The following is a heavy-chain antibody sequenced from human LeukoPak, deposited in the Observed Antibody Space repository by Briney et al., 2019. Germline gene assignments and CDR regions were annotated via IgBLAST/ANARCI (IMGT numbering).Heavy chain of an antibody. CDR3: AKGYRGNYDY. D-gene: IGHD1-26*01. V-gene: IGHV3-23*01. CDR2: ISDRGGST. Sequence: TGGSLRLSCVASGFTFNSYAMTWVRQAPGKGLEWVSSISDRGGSTYYADSVKGRFTISRDNSKNTLYLQMNSLRAEDTAVYYCAKGYRGNYDYWGQGALVTVSS. J-gene: IGHJ4*02. CDR1: GFTFNSYA.